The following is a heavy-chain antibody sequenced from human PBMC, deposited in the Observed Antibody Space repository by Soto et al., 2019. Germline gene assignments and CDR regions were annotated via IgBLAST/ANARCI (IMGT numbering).Heavy chain of an antibody. CDR3: AKEATVTTCGGGKDY. CDR2: VTASGGNT. Sequence: EVQLLESGGGLVQPGGSLRLSCAASGFTFSTYAMTWARQAPGQGLEWVSTVTASGGNTFYANSVKGRFAISRDNSKNTPYLQMSSMRAEDTAMYYCAKEATVTTCGGGKDYWGQGTLFTVSS. D-gene: IGHD4-17*01. V-gene: IGHV3-23*01. J-gene: IGHJ4*02. CDR1: GFTFSTYA.